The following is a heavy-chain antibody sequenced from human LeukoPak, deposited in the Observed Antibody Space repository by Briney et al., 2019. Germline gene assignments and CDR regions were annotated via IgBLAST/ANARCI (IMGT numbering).Heavy chain of an antibody. V-gene: IGHV4-34*01. Sequence: SETLSLTCAVYGGSFSGYYWSWIRQPPGKGLGWIGEINHSGSTNYNPSLKSRVTISVDTSKNQFSLKLSSATAADTAVYYCARFGSGWYQPFDYWGQGTLVTVSS. CDR2: INHSGST. D-gene: IGHD6-19*01. CDR1: GGSFSGYY. J-gene: IGHJ4*02. CDR3: ARFGSGWYQPFDY.